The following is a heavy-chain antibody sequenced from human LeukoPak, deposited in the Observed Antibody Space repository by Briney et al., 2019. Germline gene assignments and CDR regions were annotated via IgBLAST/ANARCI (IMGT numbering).Heavy chain of an antibody. D-gene: IGHD5-18*01. CDR1: GFTFSSYA. CDR2: ISGSGGST. V-gene: IGHV3-23*01. J-gene: IGHJ4*02. Sequence: PGGSLRLSCAASGFTFSSYAMSWVRQAPGKGLEWVSAISGSGGSTYYADSVKGRFTISRDNSKNTLYLQMNSLRAEDTAVCYCAKDYGIQLWLRGYFDYWGQGTLVTVSS. CDR3: AKDYGIQLWLRGYFDY.